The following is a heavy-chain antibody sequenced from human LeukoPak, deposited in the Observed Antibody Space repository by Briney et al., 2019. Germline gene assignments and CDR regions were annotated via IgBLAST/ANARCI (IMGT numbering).Heavy chain of an antibody. J-gene: IGHJ6*03. CDR3: ARVRGYCSSTRCYYYYMDV. CDR1: GYTFTGYY. CDR2: INPNSGGT. V-gene: IGHV1-2*02. Sequence: GASVKVSCKASGYTFTGYYMHWVRQAPGQGLEWMGWINPNSGGTNYAQKFQGRVTMTRDTSISTAYMELSRLRSDDTAVYYCARVRGYCSSTRCYYYYMDVWGKGTTVTVFS. D-gene: IGHD2-2*01.